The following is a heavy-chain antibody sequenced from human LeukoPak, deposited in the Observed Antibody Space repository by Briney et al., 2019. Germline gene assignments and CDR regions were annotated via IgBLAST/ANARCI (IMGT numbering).Heavy chain of an antibody. CDR1: GFTFSSYG. D-gene: IGHD4-17*01. CDR3: AKDSYGDYEGYYFDY. CDR2: ISYDGSNK. V-gene: IGHV3-30*18. J-gene: IGHJ4*02. Sequence: PGRSLRLSFAASGFTFSSYGMHWVRQAPGKGLEWVAVISYDGSNKYYADSVKGRFTISRDNSKNTLYLQMNSLRAEDTAVYYCAKDSYGDYEGYYFDYWGQGTLVTVSS.